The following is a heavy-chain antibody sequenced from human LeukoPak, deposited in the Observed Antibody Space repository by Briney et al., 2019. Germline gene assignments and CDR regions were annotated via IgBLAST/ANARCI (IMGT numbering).Heavy chain of an antibody. CDR2: IKHDGSQR. J-gene: IGHJ4*02. D-gene: IGHD2-2*01. CDR1: GFTFSSYW. CDR3: ARDCPLTVAPLCIFDY. V-gene: IGHV3-7*01. Sequence: GGSLRLSCAASGFTFSSYWMSWVRQAPGKGLEWVANIKHDGSQRYYVDSVKGRFTISRDNAKNSLYLQMNSLRAEDTAVYYCARDCPLTVAPLCIFDYWGQGTLVTVSS.